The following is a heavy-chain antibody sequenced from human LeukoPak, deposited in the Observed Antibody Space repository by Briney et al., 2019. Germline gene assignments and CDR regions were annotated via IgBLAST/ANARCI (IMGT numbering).Heavy chain of an antibody. V-gene: IGHV3-23*01. D-gene: IGHD6-13*01. Sequence: GGSLRLSCAASGFTFSNYAMNRIRQAPGKGLEWVSGISGGDGTTFYADSVKGRFTISRDNSKNTLYLQMNSLRAEDAAVYYCAKMYSSSWYYFDYWGQGTLVTVSS. CDR3: AKMYSSSWYYFDY. J-gene: IGHJ4*02. CDR2: ISGGDGTT. CDR1: GFTFSNYA.